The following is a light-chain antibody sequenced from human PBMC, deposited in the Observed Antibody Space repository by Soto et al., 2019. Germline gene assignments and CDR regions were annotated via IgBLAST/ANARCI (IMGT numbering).Light chain of an antibody. J-gene: IGKJ1*01. V-gene: IGKV3D-20*01. CDR1: QSVSSN. CDR3: QQYGSSPWT. CDR2: DAS. Sequence: EIVLTQSPATLSLSPGERATLSCRASQSVSSNLAWYQQKPGQAPRLLIYDASRRATGIPDRFSGSGSGTDFILSISRLEPEDFAVYYCQQYGSSPWTFGQGTKVDIK.